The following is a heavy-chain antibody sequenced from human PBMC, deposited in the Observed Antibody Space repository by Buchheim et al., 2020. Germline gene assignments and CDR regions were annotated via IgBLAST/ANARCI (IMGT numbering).Heavy chain of an antibody. V-gene: IGHV3-23*04. CDR3: AKHIRRGGNYLYFDN. D-gene: IGHD1-26*01. Sequence: VQLVESGGGLVQPGGSLRLSCAASGFTFNSYGMSWVRQAPGKGLEWVATVSGGGRTTFYADSVKGQFTISRDNSKNTLSLEMNSLRAEDTALYYCAKHIRRGGNYLYFDNWGQGTL. CDR2: VSGGGRTT. CDR1: GFTFNSYG. J-gene: IGHJ4*02.